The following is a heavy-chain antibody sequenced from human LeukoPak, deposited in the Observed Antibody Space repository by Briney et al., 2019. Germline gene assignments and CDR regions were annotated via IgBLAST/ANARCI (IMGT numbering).Heavy chain of an antibody. CDR2: ISYDGRNQ. CDR3: APYCSGDICYLFDY. J-gene: IGHJ4*02. CDR1: GFSFTTYG. Sequence: GGSLRLSCAASGFSFTTYGMHWVRQAPLKGLEWLAAISYDGRNQNYADSVKGRFTIFRDNSQNTLYLQMDSLRGEDTAVYYCAPYCSGDICYLFDYWGQGTLVTVSS. V-gene: IGHV3-30*03. D-gene: IGHD2-15*01.